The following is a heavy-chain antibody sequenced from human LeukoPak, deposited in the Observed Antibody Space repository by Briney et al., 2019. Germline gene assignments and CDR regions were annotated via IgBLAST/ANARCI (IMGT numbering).Heavy chain of an antibody. V-gene: IGHV3-74*01. CDR1: GFTFSSYW. Sequence: GGSLRLSCAASGFTFSSYWMHWVRQAPGKGLVWVSRINSDGNSTSYADSVKGRFTISRDNAKNTLYLQMNSLRAEDTAVYYCASPRGYSYGSIDRLDYWGQGTLVTVSS. CDR3: ASPRGYSYGSIDRLDY. J-gene: IGHJ4*02. D-gene: IGHD5-18*01. CDR2: INSDGNST.